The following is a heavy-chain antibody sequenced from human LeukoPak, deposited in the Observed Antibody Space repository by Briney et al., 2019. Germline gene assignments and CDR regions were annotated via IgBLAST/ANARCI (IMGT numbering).Heavy chain of an antibody. V-gene: IGHV6-1*01. D-gene: IGHD2-2*01. CDR2: TYYRSTWYN. CDR1: GDSVSSNSVT. J-gene: IGHJ5*02. Sequence: SQTLSLTCAISGDSVSSNSVTWNWIRQSPSRGLEWLGRTYYRSTWYNDYAVSVRGRITVNPDTSKNQFSLHLNSVTPVDTAVYYCARRLTQYDCFDPWGQGILVTVSS. CDR3: ARRLTQYDCFDP.